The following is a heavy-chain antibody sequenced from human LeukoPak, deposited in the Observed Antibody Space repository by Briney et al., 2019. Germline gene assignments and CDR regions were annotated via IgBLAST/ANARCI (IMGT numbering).Heavy chain of an antibody. V-gene: IGHV4-61*01. Sequence: SETLSLTCTVSGGSISSSSYYWSWIRQPPGKGLEWIGYIYYSGSTNYNPSLKSRVTISVDTSKNQFSLKLSSVTAADTAVYYCARGGYYDFWSGFHQSYGFDIWGQGTMVTVSS. D-gene: IGHD3-3*01. CDR1: GGSISSSSYY. CDR3: ARGGYYDFWSGFHQSYGFDI. CDR2: IYYSGST. J-gene: IGHJ3*02.